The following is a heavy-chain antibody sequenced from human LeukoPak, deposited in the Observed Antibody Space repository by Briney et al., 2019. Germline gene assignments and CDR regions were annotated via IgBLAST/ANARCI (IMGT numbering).Heavy chain of an antibody. D-gene: IGHD6-13*01. Sequence: PSETLSLTCAVYGGSFSGYYWGWIRQPPGKGLEWIGSVYYSGSTYYNPSLKSRVTISVDTSKNQFSLKLSSVTAADTAVYYCARDFRTGYSSSWYPGRSDYWGQGTLVTVSS. J-gene: IGHJ4*02. CDR3: ARDFRTGYSSSWYPGRSDY. CDR2: VYYSGST. CDR1: GGSFSGYY. V-gene: IGHV4-34*01.